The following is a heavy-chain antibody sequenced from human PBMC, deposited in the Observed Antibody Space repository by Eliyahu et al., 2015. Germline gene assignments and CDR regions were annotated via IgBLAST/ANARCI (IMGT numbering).Heavy chain of an antibody. J-gene: IGHJ4*02. D-gene: IGHD3-3*01. CDR3: ARSMGHYDFWSGFHGYYFDY. CDR2: XFSNDEK. CDR1: GFSLSNARMG. V-gene: IGHV2-26*01. Sequence: QVTLKESGPVLVKPTETLTLTCTVSGFSLSNARMGVSWIRQPPGKALEWLAXXFSNDEKSYSTSLKSRLTIXKDTSKSQVVLTMTNMDPVDTATYYCARSMGHYDFWSGFHGYYFDYWGQGTLVTVSS.